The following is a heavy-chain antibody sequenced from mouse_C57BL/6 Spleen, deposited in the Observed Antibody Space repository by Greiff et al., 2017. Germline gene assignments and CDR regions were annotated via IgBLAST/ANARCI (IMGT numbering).Heavy chain of an antibody. CDR3: ARGCYSNYVWYFDV. V-gene: IGHV1-50*01. Sequence: VQLQQPGAELVKPGASVKLSCKASGYTFTSYWMQWVKQRPGQGLEWIGEIDPSDSYTNYNQKFKGKATLTVDTSSSTAYMQLSSLTSEDSAVYYCARGCYSNYVWYFDVWGTGTTVTVSS. CDR1: GYTFTSYW. CDR2: IDPSDSYT. D-gene: IGHD2-5*01. J-gene: IGHJ1*03.